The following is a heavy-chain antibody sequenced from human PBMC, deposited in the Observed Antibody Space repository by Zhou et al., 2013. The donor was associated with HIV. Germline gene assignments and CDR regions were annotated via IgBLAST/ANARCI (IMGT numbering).Heavy chain of an antibody. J-gene: IGHJ4*02. CDR3: AREYCSSTSCYVGEGLDY. V-gene: IGHV4-59*11. D-gene: IGHD2-2*01. CDR2: IYYSGST. CDR1: GGSISSHY. Sequence: QVQLQESGPGLVKPSETLSLTCTVSGGSISSHYWGWIRQPPGKGLEWIGYIYYSGSTNYNPSLKSRVTISVDTSKNQFSLKLSSVTAADTAVYYCAREYCSSTSCYVGEGLDYWGQGTLVTVSS.